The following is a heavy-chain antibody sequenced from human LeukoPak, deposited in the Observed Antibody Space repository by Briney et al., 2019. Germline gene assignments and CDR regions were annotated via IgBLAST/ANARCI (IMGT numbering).Heavy chain of an antibody. CDR2: IYYSGST. D-gene: IGHD1-26*01. CDR1: GGSFSGYY. CDR3: ARAWSSRLGYYYGMDV. J-gene: IGHJ6*02. V-gene: IGHV4-59*01. Sequence: PSETLSLTCAVYGGSFSGYYWSWIRQPPGKGLEWIGCIYYSGSTNYNPSLKSRVTISVDTSKNQFSLKLSSVTAADTAVYYCARAWSSRLGYYYGMDVWGQGTTVTVSS.